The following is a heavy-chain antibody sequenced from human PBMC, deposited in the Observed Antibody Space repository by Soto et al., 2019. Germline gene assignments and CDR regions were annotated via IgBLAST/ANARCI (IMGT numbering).Heavy chain of an antibody. Sequence: QAPLVQSGAEVKKPGASVRISCKASGYSFSTHGVSWVRQAPGQGLEWMGWISAYSGNANYTQKLQGRVTMTTDTSTCTAYMELRSLRSDDTAVYYCARANFRSWFDPWGQGTLVTVSS. CDR2: ISAYSGNA. CDR1: GYSFSTHG. D-gene: IGHD3-16*02. V-gene: IGHV1-18*01. J-gene: IGHJ5*02. CDR3: ARANFRSWFDP.